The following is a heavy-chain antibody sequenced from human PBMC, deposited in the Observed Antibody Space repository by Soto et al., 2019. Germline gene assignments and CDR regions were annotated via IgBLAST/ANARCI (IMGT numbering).Heavy chain of an antibody. CDR2: IYYSGST. V-gene: IGHV4-31*03. CDR3: ARGSNYYGSGSYPYFDY. D-gene: IGHD3-10*01. Sequence: QVQLQESGPGLVKPSQTLSLTCTVSGGSISSGGYYWSWIRQHPGKGLEWIGYIYYSGSTYYNPXLKSRITISVXXSXNXXSLKLSSVTAADTAVYYCARGSNYYGSGSYPYFDYWGQGTLVTVSS. CDR1: GGSISSGGYY. J-gene: IGHJ4*02.